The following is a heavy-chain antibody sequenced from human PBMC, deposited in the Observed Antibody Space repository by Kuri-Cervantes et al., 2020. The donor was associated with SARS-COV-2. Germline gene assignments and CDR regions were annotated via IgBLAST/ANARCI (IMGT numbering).Heavy chain of an antibody. D-gene: IGHD3-10*01. V-gene: IGHV3-30*09. J-gene: IGHJ4*02. CDR1: GIIFSSYP. Sequence: GESLKIPCVASGIIFSSYPMHWVRQAPGKGLEWVAVISFDGTNEDYADSVGGRFAISRDNSKDTLYLQMNSLRPEDTAVYYCARDLYGSGSYYTLNFDHWGQGALVTVSS. CDR2: ISFDGTNE. CDR3: ARDLYGSGSYYTLNFDH.